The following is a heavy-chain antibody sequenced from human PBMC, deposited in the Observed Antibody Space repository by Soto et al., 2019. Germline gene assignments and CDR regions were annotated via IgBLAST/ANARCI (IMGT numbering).Heavy chain of an antibody. CDR2: ISGSGGST. J-gene: IGHJ3*02. Sequence: EVQLLESGGGLVQPGGSLRLSCATSGFTFSSYAMSWVRQAPGKGLEWVSAISGSGGSTYYADSVKGRFTISRDNSKNTLSLQMNSLRAEDTAVYYCAKERGSSSWYGYAFDIWGQGTMVTVSS. V-gene: IGHV3-23*01. D-gene: IGHD6-13*01. CDR3: AKERGSSSWYGYAFDI. CDR1: GFTFSSYA.